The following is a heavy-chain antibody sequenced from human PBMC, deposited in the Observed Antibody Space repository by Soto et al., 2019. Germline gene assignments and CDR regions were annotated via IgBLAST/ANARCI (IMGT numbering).Heavy chain of an antibody. D-gene: IGHD3-10*01. CDR2: ISYHGGIK. CDR1: GFTFRNFG. V-gene: IGHV3-30*18. CDR3: ANPLPWDCRISLWYMDL. Sequence: SLKISCAGSGFTFRNFGIHWVRQAPGKGLEWVAYISYHGGIKYYADSVKGPFPISRDNSQNTVYLQMNSLRPEDSAVYYCANPLPWDCRISLWYMDLWVQGITVTVSA. J-gene: IGHJ6*01.